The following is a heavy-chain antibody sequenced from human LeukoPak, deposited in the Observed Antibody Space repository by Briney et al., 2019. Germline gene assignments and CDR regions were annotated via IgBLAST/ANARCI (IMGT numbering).Heavy chain of an antibody. CDR1: GDSISSGSYY. J-gene: IGHJ3*02. CDR2: IYYSGST. V-gene: IGHV4-30-4*08. CDR3: ARDSSGFDAFDI. Sequence: SETLSLTCTVSGDSISSGSYYWSWIRQPPGKGLEWIGYIYYSGSTYYNPSLKSRVTISVDTSKNQFSLKLSSVTAADTAVYYCARDSSGFDAFDIWGQGTMVTVSS. D-gene: IGHD3-22*01.